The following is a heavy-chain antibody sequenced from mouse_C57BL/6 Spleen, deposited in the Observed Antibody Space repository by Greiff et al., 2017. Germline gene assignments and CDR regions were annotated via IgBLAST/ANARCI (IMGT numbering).Heavy chain of an antibody. Sequence: VQLQQSGAELVKPGASVKISCKASGYAFSSYWMNWVKQRPGKGLEWIGQIYPGDGDTNYNGKFKGKATLTADKSSSTAYIQLSSLTSEDSAVYFCARFDYDGYAMDYWGQGTSVTVSS. CDR1: GYAFSSYW. V-gene: IGHV1-80*01. CDR2: IYPGDGDT. D-gene: IGHD2-4*01. CDR3: ARFDYDGYAMDY. J-gene: IGHJ4*01.